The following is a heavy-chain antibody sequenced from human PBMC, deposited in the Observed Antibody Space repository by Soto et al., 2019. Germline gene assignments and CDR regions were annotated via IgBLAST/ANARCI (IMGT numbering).Heavy chain of an antibody. CDR1: GGSISSSSYY. CDR3: ARQDATMGYYAFWSGFPVAH. J-gene: IGHJ4*02. CDR2: IYYAGDT. V-gene: IGHV4-39*01. D-gene: IGHD3-3*01. Sequence: QMQLQESGPGLVKPSETLSLTCTVSGGSISSSSYYWGWIRQSPGKGLEWIGSIYYAGDTQYNPSLKSRVTLSVDRPNHQFSLEVTSVTAADTAVYYCARQDATMGYYAFWSGFPVAHWGQGTLVTVSS.